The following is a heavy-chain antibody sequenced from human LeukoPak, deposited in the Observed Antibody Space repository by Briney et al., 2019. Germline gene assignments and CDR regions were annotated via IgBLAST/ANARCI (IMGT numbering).Heavy chain of an antibody. Sequence: GGSLRLSCVASGFTFSNYAMSWVRQAPGKGLEWVSTIRGRTTDTFYADSVKGRFTVSRDNSENTLYLQMNSLRAEDTALYYCARDRGVVAKGYFDYWGQGTLVTVSS. CDR1: GFTFSNYA. CDR3: ARDRGVVAKGYFDY. D-gene: IGHD3-10*01. J-gene: IGHJ4*02. V-gene: IGHV3-23*01. CDR2: IRGRTTDT.